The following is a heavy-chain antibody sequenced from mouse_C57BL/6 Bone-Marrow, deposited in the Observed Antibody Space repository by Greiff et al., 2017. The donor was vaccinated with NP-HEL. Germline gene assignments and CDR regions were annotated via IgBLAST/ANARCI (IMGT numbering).Heavy chain of an antibody. CDR2: INPNYGTT. CDR1: GYSFTDYN. D-gene: IGHD2-4*01. J-gene: IGHJ4*01. CDR3: ARSGDYEGDYAMDY. V-gene: IGHV1-39*01. Sequence: VQLKQSGPELVKPGASVKISCKASGYSFTDYNMNWVKQSNGKSLEWIGVINPNYGTTSYNQKFKGKATLTVDQSSSTAYMQLNSLTSEDSAVYYCARSGDYEGDYAMDYWGQGTSVTVSS.